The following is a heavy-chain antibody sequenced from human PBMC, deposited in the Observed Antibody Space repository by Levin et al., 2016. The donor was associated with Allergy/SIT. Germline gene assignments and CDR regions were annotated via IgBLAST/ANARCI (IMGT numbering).Heavy chain of an antibody. CDR2: IYYSGST. CDR3: ARLIKQQLVDY. J-gene: IGHJ4*02. D-gene: IGHD6-13*01. V-gene: IGHV4-39*01. Sequence: WIRQPPGKGLEWIGSIYYSGSTYYNPSLKSRVTISVDTSKNQFSLKLSSVTAADTAVYYCARLIKQQLVDYWGQGTLVTVSS.